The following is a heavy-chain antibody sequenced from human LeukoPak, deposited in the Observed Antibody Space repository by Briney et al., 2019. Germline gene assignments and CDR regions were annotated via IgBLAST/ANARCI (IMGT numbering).Heavy chain of an antibody. D-gene: IGHD6-13*01. CDR2: IKEDGSEK. J-gene: IGHJ3*01. V-gene: IGHV3-7*03. CDR1: GFTFNTYW. CDR3: ARDFSAGVLLFDF. Sequence: GGSLRLSCAASGFTFNTYWMSWVRQAPGKGLEWVANIKEDGSEKYYVDSVKGRFTLSRDNSKNTLYLQMNDLRVEDTAVYYCARDFSAGVLLFDFWGQGTMVTVSS.